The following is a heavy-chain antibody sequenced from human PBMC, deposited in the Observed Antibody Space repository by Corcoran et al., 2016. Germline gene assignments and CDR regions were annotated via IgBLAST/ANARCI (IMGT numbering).Heavy chain of an antibody. CDR1: GYTFTGYY. Sequence: QVQLVQSGAEVKKPGASVKVSCKASGYTFTGYYMHWVRQAPGQGLEWMGWINPNSGGTNYAQKFQGRVTMTRDTSISTAYMELSRLRSDDTAVYYWARGNIVVVPAAPGIDFMPIDYWGQGTLVTVSS. D-gene: IGHD2-2*01. J-gene: IGHJ4*02. CDR2: INPNSGGT. V-gene: IGHV1-2*02. CDR3: ARGNIVVVPAAPGIDFMPIDY.